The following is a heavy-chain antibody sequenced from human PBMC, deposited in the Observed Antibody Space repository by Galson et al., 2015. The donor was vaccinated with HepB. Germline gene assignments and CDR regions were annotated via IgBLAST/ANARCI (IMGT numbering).Heavy chain of an antibody. D-gene: IGHD3-10*01. Sequence: SLRLSCAASGFTFSSYAMSWVRQAPGKGLEWVSAISGSGGSTYYADSVKGRFTISRDNSKNTLYLQMNSLRAEDTAVYYCAKGMSYYYGSGSYRVVDYWGQGTLVTVSS. V-gene: IGHV3-23*01. CDR2: ISGSGGST. CDR3: AKGMSYYYGSGSYRVVDY. CDR1: GFTFSSYA. J-gene: IGHJ4*02.